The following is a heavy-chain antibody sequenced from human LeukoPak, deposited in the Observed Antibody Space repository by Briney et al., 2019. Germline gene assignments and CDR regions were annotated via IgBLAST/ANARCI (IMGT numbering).Heavy chain of an antibody. J-gene: IGHJ4*02. D-gene: IGHD4-17*01. V-gene: IGHV3-53*01. CDR2: IYGGGTT. CDR1: GFTVSNNY. Sequence: GGSLRLTCAASGFTVSNNYMSWVRQAPGKGLEWVSLIYGGGTTYYADSVKGRFTISSDSSKNTLYLQMNSLRAEDTAVYYCARAPNYGDYGGQWGRGTLVTVSS. CDR3: ARAPNYGDYGGQ.